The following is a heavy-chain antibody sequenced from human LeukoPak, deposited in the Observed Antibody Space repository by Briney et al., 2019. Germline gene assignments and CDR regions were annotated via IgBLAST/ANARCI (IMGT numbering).Heavy chain of an antibody. CDR1: GFTFSSYA. J-gene: IGHJ3*02. CDR3: ARGTGAFDI. Sequence: GGSLRLSCAASGFTFSSYATHWVRQAPGKGLEWVAVISYDGSNKYYADSVKGRFTISRDNSKNTLYLQMNSLRAEDTAVYYCARGTGAFDIWGQGTMVTVSS. CDR2: ISYDGSNK. V-gene: IGHV3-30-3*01. D-gene: IGHD3/OR15-3a*01.